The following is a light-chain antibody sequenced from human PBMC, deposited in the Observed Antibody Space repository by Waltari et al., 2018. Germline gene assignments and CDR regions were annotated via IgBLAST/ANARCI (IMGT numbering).Light chain of an antibody. Sequence: DIQLTQSPSSLSVFVGDRVTITCRVSRDISRHLNWYQQKPGKAPKLLIYAASNLEVGVPSRFGGSGSGTDFSFTISSLQPEDIATYYCQQYDDLPITFGPGTKVDIK. CDR3: QQYDDLPIT. J-gene: IGKJ3*01. CDR2: AAS. CDR1: RDISRH. V-gene: IGKV1-33*01.